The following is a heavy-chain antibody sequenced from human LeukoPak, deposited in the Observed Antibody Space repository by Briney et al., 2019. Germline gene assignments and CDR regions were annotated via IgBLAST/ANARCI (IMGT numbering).Heavy chain of an antibody. CDR2: IHYSGST. J-gene: IGHJ4*02. CDR1: GGSISSYY. V-gene: IGHV4-59*08. D-gene: IGHD3-10*01. CDR3: ARRNTMVRGVNFDY. Sequence: SETLSLICSVSGGSISSYYWSWIRQPPGKGLEWIAYIHYSGSTNYNPSLKSRLTISVDTSKNQFSLKLSSVTAADTAVYYCARRNTMVRGVNFDYWGQGTLVTVSS.